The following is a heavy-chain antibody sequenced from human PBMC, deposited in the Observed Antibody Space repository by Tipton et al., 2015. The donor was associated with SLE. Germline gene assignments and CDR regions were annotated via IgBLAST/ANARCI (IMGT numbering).Heavy chain of an antibody. J-gene: IGHJ4*02. D-gene: IGHD6-13*01. CDR2: INHSGST. CDR1: GGSFSGYY. CDR3: ARARWYSSSWYHAY. Sequence: TLSLTCAVYGGSFSGYYWSWIRQPPGKGLEWIGEINHSGSTNYNPSLKSRVTISVDTSKNQFSLKLSSVTAADTAVYYCARARWYSSSWYHAYWGQGTLVTVSS. V-gene: IGHV4-34*01.